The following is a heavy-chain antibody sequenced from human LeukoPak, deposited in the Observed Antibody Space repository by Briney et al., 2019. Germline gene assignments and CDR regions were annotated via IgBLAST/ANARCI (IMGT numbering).Heavy chain of an antibody. CDR3: ARDPTLVDDYVWGSYRWNNWFDS. CDR2: INPNSGGT. D-gene: IGHD3-16*02. Sequence: ASVKVSCKASGYTFTGYYMHWVRQAPGQGLEWMGWINPNSGGTNYAQKFQGRVTMTRDTSISTAYMELSRLRSDDTAVYYCARDPTLVDDYVWGSYRWNNWFDSWGQGTLVTVSS. V-gene: IGHV1-2*02. J-gene: IGHJ5*01. CDR1: GYTFTGYY.